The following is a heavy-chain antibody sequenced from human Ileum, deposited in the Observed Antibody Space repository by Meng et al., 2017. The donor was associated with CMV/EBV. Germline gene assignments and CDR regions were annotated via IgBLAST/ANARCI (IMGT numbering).Heavy chain of an antibody. V-gene: IGHV3-30*04. J-gene: IGHJ4*02. CDR3: ARNYGLPY. D-gene: IGHD1-7*01. CDR1: GFSFSSYG. CDR2: ISYDGSNK. Sequence: GESLKISCAASGFSFSSYGLHWVRQAPGKGLEWVAVISYDGSNKYYADSVKGRFIITRDNSKNMLYLQKNSLRAEDTAVYYCARNYGLPYWGQGTRVTGYS.